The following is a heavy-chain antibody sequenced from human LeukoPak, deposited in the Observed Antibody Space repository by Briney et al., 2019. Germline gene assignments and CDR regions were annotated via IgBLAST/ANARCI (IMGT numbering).Heavy chain of an antibody. CDR1: GFTFTNYG. J-gene: IGHJ4*02. CDR2: IRYDGTNQ. D-gene: IGHD2/OR15-2a*01. CDR3: AKDLLRDNCNLEFCAY. Sequence: GGSLRLSCAASGFTFTNYGIHWVRQAPGKGLEWVAFIRYDGTNQYYPDSVKGRFTISRDNSKNTVYLQMNSLRPDDTAVYYCAKDLLRDNCNLEFCAYWGQGTLVTVSS. V-gene: IGHV3-30*02.